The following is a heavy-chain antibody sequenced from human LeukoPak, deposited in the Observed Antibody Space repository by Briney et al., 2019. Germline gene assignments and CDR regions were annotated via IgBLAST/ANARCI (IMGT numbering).Heavy chain of an antibody. Sequence: SVKVSCKASGGPFTSYAINWVRQAPGQGLEWMGRIIVILGKVNYAQKFQGRLTITADKSTRTAYMDLSNLASEDTAIYFCARYIHPQGLIGYAMDVWGQGTTVIVSS. CDR2: IIVILGKV. D-gene: IGHD2-15*01. V-gene: IGHV1-69*04. CDR1: GGPFTSYA. CDR3: ARYIHPQGLIGYAMDV. J-gene: IGHJ6*02.